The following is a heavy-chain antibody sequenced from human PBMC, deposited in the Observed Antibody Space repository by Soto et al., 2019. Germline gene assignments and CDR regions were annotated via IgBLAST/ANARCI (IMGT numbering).Heavy chain of an antibody. J-gene: IGHJ5*02. CDR3: ARGRGYSYGLDP. Sequence: QPPGKGLEWIGYIYHSGSTYYSPSLKSRVAISLDTSKNQFSLSLSSVTAADTAVYYCARGRGYSYGLDPWGQGILVTSPQ. V-gene: IGHV4-30-2*05. D-gene: IGHD5-18*01. CDR2: IYHSGST.